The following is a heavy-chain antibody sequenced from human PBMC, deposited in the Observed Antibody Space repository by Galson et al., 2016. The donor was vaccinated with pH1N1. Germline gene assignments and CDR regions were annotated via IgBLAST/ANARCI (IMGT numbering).Heavy chain of an antibody. CDR3: ARVKILTGYYHPYYVDY. V-gene: IGHV4-30-4*08. Sequence: TLSLTCTVSGASVSSGDHCWSWIRQPPGKGLEWIGYIYYSGTTYYNPSLQSQFIISVDTSRNQFSLKLNSVTAADTALYYCARVKILTGYYHPYYVDYWGQGTLVTVSS. D-gene: IGHD3-9*01. CDR1: GASVSSGDHC. CDR2: IYYSGTT. J-gene: IGHJ4*02.